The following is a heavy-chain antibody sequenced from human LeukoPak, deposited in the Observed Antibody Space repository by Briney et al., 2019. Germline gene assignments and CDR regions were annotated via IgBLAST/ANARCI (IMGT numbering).Heavy chain of an antibody. V-gene: IGHV3-30*02. CDR2: IRYDGSIK. D-gene: IGHD6-6*01. CDR3: AKEKGNTGRPYY. CDR1: GFTFNSDG. J-gene: IGHJ4*02. Sequence: PGGSLRLSCAASGFTFNSDGMHWVRQAPGKGLEWVAFIRYDGSIKYYADSVKGRFTISRDNSKNTLYLQMSSLRTEDTAVYYCAKEKGNTGRPYYWGQGTLVTVSS.